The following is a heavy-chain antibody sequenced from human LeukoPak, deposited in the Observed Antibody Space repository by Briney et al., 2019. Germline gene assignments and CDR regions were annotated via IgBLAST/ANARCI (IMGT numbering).Heavy chain of an antibody. CDR3: ARGDILTGYFREFGFFDY. D-gene: IGHD3-9*01. CDR1: GGSFSGYY. J-gene: IGHJ4*02. CDR2: INHSGST. V-gene: IGHV4-34*01. Sequence: SETLSLTCAVYGGSFSGYYWSWIRQPPGKGLEWTGEINHSGSTNYNPSLKSRVTISVDTSKNQFSLKLSSVTAADTAVYYCARGDILTGYFREFGFFDYWGQGTLVTVSS.